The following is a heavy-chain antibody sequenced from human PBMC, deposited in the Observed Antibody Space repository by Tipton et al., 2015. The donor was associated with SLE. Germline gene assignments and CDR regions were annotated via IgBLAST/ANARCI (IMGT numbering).Heavy chain of an antibody. V-gene: IGHV3-30*18. J-gene: IGHJ4*02. CDR1: GFTFSSYG. CDR2: ISYDGSNK. CDR3: AKQGTVGAALDY. D-gene: IGHD1-26*01. Sequence: SLRLSCAASGFTFSSYGMHWVRQAPGKGLEWVAVISYDGSNKYYADSVKGRFTISRDNSKNTLYLQMNSLRAEDTAVYYCAKQGTVGAALDYWGQGTLVTVSS.